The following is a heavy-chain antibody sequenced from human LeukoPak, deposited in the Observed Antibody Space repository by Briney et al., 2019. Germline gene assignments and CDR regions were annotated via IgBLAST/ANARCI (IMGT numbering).Heavy chain of an antibody. D-gene: IGHD6-13*01. CDR2: TYYRSKWYN. J-gene: IGHJ3*02. V-gene: IGHV6-1*01. CDR1: GDSVSSNSAA. CDR3: ARDLRIAAAGPAPPHDAFDI. Sequence: SQTLSLTCAISGDSVSSNSAAWNWIRQSPSRGLEWLGRTYYRSKWYNDYAVSVKSRITINPDTSKNQFSLQLNSVTPEDTAVYYCARDLRIAAAGPAPPHDAFDIWGQGTMVTVSS.